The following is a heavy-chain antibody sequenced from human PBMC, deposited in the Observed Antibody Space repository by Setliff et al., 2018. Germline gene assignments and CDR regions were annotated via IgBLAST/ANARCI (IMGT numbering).Heavy chain of an antibody. Sequence: PGGSLRLSCAASGFTFSSYGMHWVRQAPGKGLEWVALISYDETKINYADSVKGRFTISRDGSKNTLYLQMNSLRADDTALYYCAREFIAGPHFDLWGRGTLVTVSS. CDR1: GFTFSSYG. D-gene: IGHD1-20*01. CDR3: AREFIAGPHFDL. J-gene: IGHJ4*02. CDR2: ISYDETKI. V-gene: IGHV3-30*03.